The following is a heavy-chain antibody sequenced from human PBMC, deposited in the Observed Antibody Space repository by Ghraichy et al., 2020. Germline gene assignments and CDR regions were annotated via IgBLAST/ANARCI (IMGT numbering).Heavy chain of an antibody. CDR2: IYYSGST. D-gene: IGHD2-2*01. Sequence: SETLSLTSTVSGGSISSYYWSWIRQPPGKGLEWIGYIYYSGSTNYNPSLKSRVTISVDTSKNQFSLKLSSVTAADTAVYYCARGSYAATFDYWGQGTLVTVSS. CDR3: ARGSYAATFDY. J-gene: IGHJ4*02. V-gene: IGHV4-59*01. CDR1: GGSISSYY.